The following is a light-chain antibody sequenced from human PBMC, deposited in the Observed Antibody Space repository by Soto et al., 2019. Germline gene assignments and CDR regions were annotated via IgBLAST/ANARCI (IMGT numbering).Light chain of an antibody. J-gene: IGKJ4*01. CDR1: QSVSTN. CDR2: GAS. CDR3: QQYSNWPSLT. Sequence: EIVMTQSPATLSVSPGERATLSCRASQSVSTNLAWYQQKPGQAPKVLIYGASTSATGIPARFSGSGSGTEFTLTISSLQSEDFAAYYCQQYSNWPSLTFGGGTKVEIK. V-gene: IGKV3-15*01.